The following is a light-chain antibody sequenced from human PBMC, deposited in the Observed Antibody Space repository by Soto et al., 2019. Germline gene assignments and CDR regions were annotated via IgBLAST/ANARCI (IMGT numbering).Light chain of an antibody. CDR2: AAS. V-gene: IGKV1-17*01. Sequence: DIQMTQSPSSLSASVGDRVTITCRASQGIRTDLGWYQQKPGKAPKRLIYAASSLQSGVPSRFSVSGAGTGFTLTISSLQPEDFATYFCLQHNSYPYTFGQGTKLEIK. CDR1: QGIRTD. CDR3: LQHNSYPYT. J-gene: IGKJ2*01.